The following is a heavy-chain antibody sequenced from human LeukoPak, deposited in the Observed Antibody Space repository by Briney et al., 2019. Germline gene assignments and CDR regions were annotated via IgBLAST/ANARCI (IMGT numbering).Heavy chain of an antibody. V-gene: IGHV3-30*18. CDR3: AKDPRYCSSTSCSTYPDY. CDR1: GFTFSSYG. J-gene: IGHJ4*02. Sequence: HPGGSLRLSCAASGFTFSSYGMHWVRQAPGKGLEWVAVISYDGSNKYYADSVKGRFTISRDNSKNTLYLQMNSLRAEDTAVYYCAKDPRYCSSTSCSTYPDYWGQGTLVTVSS. D-gene: IGHD2-2*01. CDR2: ISYDGSNK.